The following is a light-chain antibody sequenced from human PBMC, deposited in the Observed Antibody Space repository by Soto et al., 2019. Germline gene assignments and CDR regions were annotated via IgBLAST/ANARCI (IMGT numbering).Light chain of an antibody. CDR2: EVN. Sequence: QSDIIQPPSPSGSPGQSVAISCTGTSSDVGGYNYVSWYQQHPGKAPKLMIYEVNKRPSGVPDRFSGSKSGNTASLTGSGLQAEDDADYYCSSYAGSSNVFGTGTKVTVL. J-gene: IGLJ1*01. CDR3: SSYAGSSNV. CDR1: SSDVGGYNY. V-gene: IGLV2-8*01.